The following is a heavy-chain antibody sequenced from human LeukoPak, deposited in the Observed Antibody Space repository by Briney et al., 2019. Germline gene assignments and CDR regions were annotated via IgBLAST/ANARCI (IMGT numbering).Heavy chain of an antibody. CDR2: IIPIFGTA. Sequence: SVKVSCKASGGTFSSYAISWVRQAPGQGLEWMGGIIPIFGTANYAQKFQGRVTITADKSTSTAYMELSSLRSEDTAVYYCARDIMNYYDSSGYYVWGVDYWGQGTLVTVSS. D-gene: IGHD3-22*01. CDR1: GGTFSSYA. V-gene: IGHV1-69*06. CDR3: ARDIMNYYDSSGYYVWGVDY. J-gene: IGHJ4*02.